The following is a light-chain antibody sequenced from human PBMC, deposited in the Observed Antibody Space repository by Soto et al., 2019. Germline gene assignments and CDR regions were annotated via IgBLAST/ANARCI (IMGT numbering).Light chain of an antibody. CDR1: TSNIGSNS. J-gene: IGLJ1*01. V-gene: IGLV1-44*01. Sequence: QSVLTQPPSASGTPGQRVTISFSGSTSNIGSNSVNWYQQLPGTAPKLLIYSNNQRPSGVPDQFSGARSGTSASLAISGLQSEDEADYYCAAWDDSLNAYVFGTGTKLTVL. CDR2: SNN. CDR3: AAWDDSLNAYV.